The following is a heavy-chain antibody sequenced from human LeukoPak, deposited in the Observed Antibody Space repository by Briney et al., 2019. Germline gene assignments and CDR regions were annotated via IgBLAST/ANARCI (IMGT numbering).Heavy chain of an antibody. CDR3: AARSSGNPYF. J-gene: IGHJ4*02. D-gene: IGHD1-26*01. Sequence: GSLRLSCTASGLTLSNYWMIWVRQAPGKGLQWVAKIKQDGSEKYYVDSVKGRFTISRDNAENSLYLQMNSLRVEDTAVYYCAARSSGNPYFWGQGTLVTVSS. V-gene: IGHV3-7*03. CDR2: IKQDGSEK. CDR1: GLTLSNYW.